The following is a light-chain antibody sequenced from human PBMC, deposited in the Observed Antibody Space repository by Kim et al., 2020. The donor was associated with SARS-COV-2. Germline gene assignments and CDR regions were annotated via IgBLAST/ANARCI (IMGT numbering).Light chain of an antibody. CDR2: SNN. V-gene: IGLV1-44*01. CDR1: NSNIGSNT. Sequence: QSVLTQPPSASGTPGQRVTISCSGSNSNIGSNTVNWYQQLPGTAPKLLIYSNNQRPSGVPDRFSGSKSGTSASLAISGLHSEDEADYYCAAWDDSPNGWVFGGGTQLTVL. CDR3: AAWDDSPNGWV. J-gene: IGLJ3*02.